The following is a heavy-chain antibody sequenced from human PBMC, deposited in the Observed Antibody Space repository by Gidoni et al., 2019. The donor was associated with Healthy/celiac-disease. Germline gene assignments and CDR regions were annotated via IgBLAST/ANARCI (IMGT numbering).Heavy chain of an antibody. CDR2: IITIFGTA. D-gene: IGHD3-10*01. CDR3: ARDLRYYYGSFSRFDP. J-gene: IGHJ5*02. Sequence: QVQLVQSGAEVKKPGSSVKVSCKASGGTFSSYAISWGRQAPGQGLEWLGGIITIFGTANYAQKVQGRVTITADESTSTAYMELSSLRSEDTAVDYCARDLRYYYGSFSRFDPWGQGTLVTVSS. CDR1: GGTFSSYA. V-gene: IGHV1-69*01.